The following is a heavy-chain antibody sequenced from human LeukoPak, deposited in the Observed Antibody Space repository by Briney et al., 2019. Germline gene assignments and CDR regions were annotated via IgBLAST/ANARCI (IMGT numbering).Heavy chain of an antibody. J-gene: IGHJ4*02. D-gene: IGHD3-10*01. CDR2: ISAYNGNT. Sequence: ASVTVSCKASGYTLTGYYMHWVRQAPGQGLEWMGWISAYNGNTNYAQKLQGRVTMTTDTSTSTAYMELRSLRSDDTAVYYCARDSNYSGTMVRIRQSIDYWGQGTLVTVSS. CDR3: ARDSNYSGTMVRIRQSIDY. V-gene: IGHV1-18*04. CDR1: GYTLTGYY.